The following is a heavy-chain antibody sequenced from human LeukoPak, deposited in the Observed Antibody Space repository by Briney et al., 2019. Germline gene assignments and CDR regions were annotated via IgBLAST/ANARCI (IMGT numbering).Heavy chain of an antibody. CDR1: GFTFSSYA. CDR2: ISTRGGTT. CDR3: AKDRWVGATISHYFDY. Sequence: GGSLRLSCAASGFTFSSYAMNWVRQAPGKGLEWVSAISTRGGTTYYADSVKGRFTISRDDSKNTLYLQMNSLRVEDTAVYYCAKDRWVGATISHYFDYWGQRTLVTVSS. D-gene: IGHD1-26*01. V-gene: IGHV3-23*01. J-gene: IGHJ4*02.